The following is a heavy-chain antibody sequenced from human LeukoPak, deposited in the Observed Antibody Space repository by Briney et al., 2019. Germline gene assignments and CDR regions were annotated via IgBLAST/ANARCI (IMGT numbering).Heavy chain of an antibody. CDR3: ARDLIAAAGIWDY. J-gene: IGHJ4*02. CDR2: IHHSGYT. V-gene: IGHV4-38-2*02. CDR1: GDAISSGNY. D-gene: IGHD6-13*01. Sequence: PSETLSLTCVVSGDAISSGNYWGWIRPPPEKGLEWIGNIHHSGYTNYNPSLKSRVTISVDTSKNQFSLRLSSVTAADTAVYYCARDLIAAAGIWDYWGQGALVTVSS.